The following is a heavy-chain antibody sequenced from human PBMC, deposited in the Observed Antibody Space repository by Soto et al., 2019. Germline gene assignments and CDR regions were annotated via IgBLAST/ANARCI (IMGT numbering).Heavy chain of an antibody. V-gene: IGHV3-15*01. Sequence: EVQLVESGGGLVKPGGSLRLSCAASGFTFSNAWMSWVRQAPGKGLEWVGRIKSKPDGGTTDYAAPVKCRFTICRDASKHMLYLQMNRRKTEDADVYYCTPDSLVCSGGSCSRPGYLGQGTLVAVSS. CDR2: IKSKPDGGTT. D-gene: IGHD2-15*01. CDR1: GFTFSNAW. J-gene: IGHJ4*02. CDR3: TPDSLVCSGGSCSRPGY.